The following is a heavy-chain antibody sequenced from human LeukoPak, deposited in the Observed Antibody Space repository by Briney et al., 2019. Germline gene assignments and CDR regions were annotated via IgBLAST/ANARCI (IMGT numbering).Heavy chain of an antibody. V-gene: IGHV4-34*01. CDR2: INHSGST. J-gene: IGHJ4*02. D-gene: IGHD3-16*01. Sequence: SETLSLTCAVYGGSFSGYYWSRIRQPPGKGLEWIGEINHSGSTNYNPFLKSRVTISVDTSKNQFSPKLSSVTAADTAVYYCARGSHVGGVDYWGQGTLVTVSS. CDR3: ARGSHVGGVDY. CDR1: GGSFSGYY.